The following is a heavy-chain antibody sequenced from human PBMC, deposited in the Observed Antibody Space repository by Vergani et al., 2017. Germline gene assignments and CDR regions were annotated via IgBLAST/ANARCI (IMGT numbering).Heavy chain of an antibody. J-gene: IGHJ4*02. D-gene: IGHD1-7*01. CDR3: ARWGETGTTSPYFDY. V-gene: IGHV5-10-1*03. Sequence: EVQLVQSGAEVKKPGESLRIFCKGSGYSLTSYWISWVRQMPGKDLVCMGRFDSSDSYTNYSPSFQGHVTISADKSISTAYLQWSSLKASDTAMYYCARWGETGTTSPYFDYWGQGTLVTVSS. CDR1: GYSLTSYW. CDR2: FDSSDSYT.